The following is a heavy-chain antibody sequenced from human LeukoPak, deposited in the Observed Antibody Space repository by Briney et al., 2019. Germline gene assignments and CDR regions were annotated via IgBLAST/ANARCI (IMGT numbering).Heavy chain of an antibody. CDR3: TTDDYYDSSGYHPGFDY. Sequence: GGSLRLSCAASGFTSSNAWMSWVRQAPGKGLEWVGRIKSKTDGGTTDYSAPVKGRFTISRDDSKNTLYLQMNSLKTEDTAVYYCTTDDYYDSSGYHPGFDYWGQGTLVTVSS. CDR1: GFTSSNAW. CDR2: IKSKTDGGTT. V-gene: IGHV3-15*01. J-gene: IGHJ4*02. D-gene: IGHD3-22*01.